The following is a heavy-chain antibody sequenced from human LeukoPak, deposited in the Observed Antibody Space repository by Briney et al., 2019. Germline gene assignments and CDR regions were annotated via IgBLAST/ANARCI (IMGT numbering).Heavy chain of an antibody. Sequence: SQTLSLTCAVSGGSISSGGYSWSWIRQPPGKGLEWIGEINHSGSTNYNPSLKSRVTVSVDTSKNQFSLKLSSVTAADTAVYYCARGIQYCDILTGYQDFDYWGQGTLVTVSS. CDR1: GGSISSGGYS. CDR2: INHSGST. V-gene: IGHV4-30-2*01. CDR3: ARGIQYCDILTGYQDFDY. J-gene: IGHJ4*02. D-gene: IGHD3-9*01.